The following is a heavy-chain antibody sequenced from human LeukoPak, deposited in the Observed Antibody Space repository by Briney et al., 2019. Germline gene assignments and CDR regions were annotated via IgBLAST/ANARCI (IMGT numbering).Heavy chain of an antibody. Sequence: PGGSLRLSCAASGFTFSSYWMHWFRQAPGKGLVWVSRINSDGSSTSYADSVKGRFTISRDNAKNTLYLQMNSLRAEDTAVYYCARDEYDSSGKGHDIWGQGTMVTVSS. D-gene: IGHD3-22*01. CDR1: GFTFSSYW. CDR2: INSDGSST. J-gene: IGHJ3*02. V-gene: IGHV3-74*01. CDR3: ARDEYDSSGKGHDI.